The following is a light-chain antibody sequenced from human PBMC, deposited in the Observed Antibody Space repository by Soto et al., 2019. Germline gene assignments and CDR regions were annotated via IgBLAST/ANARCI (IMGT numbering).Light chain of an antibody. V-gene: IGLV1-40*01. CDR2: GNS. Sequence: QSVLTQPPSVSGAPGQRVTISCTGSSSNIGAGYDVHWYQQLPGTAPKLLIYGNSNRPSGVPDRFSGSKSGTSASLAITGLHAEDEADYYCQSYDSSLSALFGGGTKVTVL. CDR3: QSYDSSLSAL. J-gene: IGLJ3*02. CDR1: SSNIGAGYD.